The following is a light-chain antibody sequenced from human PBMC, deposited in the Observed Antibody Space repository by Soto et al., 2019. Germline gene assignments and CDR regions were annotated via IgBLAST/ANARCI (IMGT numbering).Light chain of an antibody. CDR2: CAS. CDR3: QQYGGSPQFT. V-gene: IGKV3-20*01. J-gene: IGKJ3*01. CDR1: QSIYSNY. Sequence: EIVLTQSPGTLSLSPGERATLSCRASQSIYSNYLAWYQQKPGQAPRLLIYCASARATGIPDRFSGSGSRTDFPQTISRRENEDFAVYYCQQYGGSPQFTFGPGTKVD.